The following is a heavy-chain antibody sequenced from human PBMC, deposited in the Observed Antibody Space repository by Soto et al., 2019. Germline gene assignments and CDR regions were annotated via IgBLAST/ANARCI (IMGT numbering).Heavy chain of an antibody. V-gene: IGHV4-30-2*01. J-gene: IGHJ4*02. CDR2: IYHSGST. CDR1: GGSISSGGYS. CDR3: GRDPGY. Sequence: SETLSLTCAVSGGSISSGGYSWSWIRQPPGKGLEWIGYIYHSGSTYYNPSLKSRVTISVDRSKNQFSLKLNSVTAADTAVYYCGRDPGYWGQGSLVTVSS.